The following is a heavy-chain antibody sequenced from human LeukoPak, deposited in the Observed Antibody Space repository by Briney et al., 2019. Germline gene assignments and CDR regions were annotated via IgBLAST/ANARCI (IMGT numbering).Heavy chain of an antibody. CDR2: IYDSGST. CDR3: ARDCSGGSCYGAFDI. V-gene: IGHV4-30-4*01. CDR1: GASIRSGDYY. Sequence: SQTLSLTCTVSGASIRSGDYYWSWIRQPPGKGLEWIRYIYDSGSTYYNPSLKSRITISVDTSENRFSLKLSSVTATDTAVYYCARDCSGGSCYGAFDIWGQGTMVTVSS. D-gene: IGHD2-15*01. J-gene: IGHJ3*02.